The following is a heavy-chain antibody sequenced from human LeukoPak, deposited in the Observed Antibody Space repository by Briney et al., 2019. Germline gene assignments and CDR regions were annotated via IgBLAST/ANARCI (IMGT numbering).Heavy chain of an antibody. CDR2: IYYSGST. J-gene: IGHJ4*02. Sequence: NPSETLSLTCTVSGGSISSGDYSWRWLRQPPGKGLEWIGYIYYSGSTYYNPSLKSPLTISVDTSKNQFSLKLSSVTAADTAVYYCARAKAVGYFDYWGQGTLVTVSS. CDR3: ARAKAVGYFDY. CDR1: GGSISSGDYS. V-gene: IGHV4-30-4*01.